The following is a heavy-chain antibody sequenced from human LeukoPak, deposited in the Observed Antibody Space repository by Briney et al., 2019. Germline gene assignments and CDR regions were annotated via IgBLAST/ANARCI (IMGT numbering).Heavy chain of an antibody. J-gene: IGHJ4*02. CDR2: ISAYNGNT. CDR3: AGYYYDSSGYSPLGY. D-gene: IGHD3-22*01. V-gene: IGHV1-18*01. CDR1: GYTFTSYG. Sequence: ASVKVSCKASGYTFTSYGISWVRQAPGQGLEWMGWISAYNGNTNYAQKLQGRVTMTTDTSTSTAYMELRSLRSDDTAVYYCAGYYYDSSGYSPLGYWGQGALVTVSS.